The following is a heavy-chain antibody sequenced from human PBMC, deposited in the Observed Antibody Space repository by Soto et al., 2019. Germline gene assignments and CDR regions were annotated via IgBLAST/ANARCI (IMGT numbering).Heavy chain of an antibody. CDR1: GYTFTSYG. J-gene: IGHJ6*03. CDR2: ISAYNGNT. V-gene: IGHV1-18*01. CDR3: AGGGGIYYYYYYMDV. D-gene: IGHD1-20*01. Sequence: QVQLVQSGAEVKKPGASVKVSCKASGYTFTSYGISWVRQAPGQGLEWMGWISAYNGNTNYAQKLQGRVTMTTDTSTSTADMELRSLRSDDTAVYYCAGGGGIYYYYYYMDVWGKGTTVTVSS.